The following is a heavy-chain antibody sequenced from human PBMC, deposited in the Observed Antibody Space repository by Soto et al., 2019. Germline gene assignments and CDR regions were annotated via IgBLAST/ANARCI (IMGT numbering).Heavy chain of an antibody. Sequence: NPSETLSLTCTVSDGSISTYXGSWIRQPAGKELEWIGHVFTSGTTNXTPSLKSRVSMSLDTAKNQFSLKLRSVTAADTAVXYCARDNSGXXXXYFDSWGQGKLVTVSS. V-gene: IGHV4-4*07. CDR3: ARDNSGXXXXYFDS. CDR1: DGSISTYX. J-gene: IGHJ4*02. D-gene: IGHD1-1*01. CDR2: VFTSGTT.